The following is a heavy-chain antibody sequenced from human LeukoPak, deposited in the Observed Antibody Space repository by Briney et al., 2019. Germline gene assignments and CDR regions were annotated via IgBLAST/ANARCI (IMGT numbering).Heavy chain of an antibody. J-gene: IGHJ4*02. CDR1: GFTFSSYW. V-gene: IGHV3-74*01. D-gene: IGHD3-22*01. Sequence: GGSLRLSCAASGFTFSSYWMHWVRQAPGKELVWVSRINSDGSSTSYADSVKGRFTISRDNAKNSLYLQMNSLRAEDTAVYYCATPLDYYDRSGYHQGGDWGQGTLVTVSS. CDR3: ATPLDYYDRSGYHQGGD. CDR2: INSDGSST.